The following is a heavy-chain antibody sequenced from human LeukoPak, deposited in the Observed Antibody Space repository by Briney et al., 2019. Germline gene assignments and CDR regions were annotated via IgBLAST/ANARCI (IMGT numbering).Heavy chain of an antibody. V-gene: IGHV3-7*01. D-gene: IGHD2-2*02. CDR3: ARGPDCSSTSCYTLYNWFDP. Sequence: GGSLRLSCAASGFTFSNYWMSWVRQAPGKGLEWVANIKQDGSEKYYVDFVKGRFTISRDNAKNSLYLQMNSLRAEDTAVYYCARGPDCSSTSCYTLYNWFDPWGLGTLVTVSS. CDR2: IKQDGSEK. CDR1: GFTFSNYW. J-gene: IGHJ5*02.